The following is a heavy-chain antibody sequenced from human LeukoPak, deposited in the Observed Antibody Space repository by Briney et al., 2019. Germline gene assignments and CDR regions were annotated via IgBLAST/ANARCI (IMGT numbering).Heavy chain of an antibody. D-gene: IGHD2-2*01. J-gene: IGHJ4*02. CDR1: GYTFTSYG. V-gene: IGHV1-18*01. CDR2: ISAYNGNT. CDR3: ARLGYCSSTSCSFDY. Sequence: ASVKVSCKASGYTFTSYGISWVRQAPGQGLEWMGWISAYNGNTNYAQKLQGRVTMTTDTSTSTAYMELRSLRSDDTAVYYCARLGYCSSTSCSFDYWGQGTLVTVSS.